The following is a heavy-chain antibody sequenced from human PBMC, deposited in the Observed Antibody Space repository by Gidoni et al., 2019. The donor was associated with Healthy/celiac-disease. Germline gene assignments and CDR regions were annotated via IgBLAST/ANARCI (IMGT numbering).Heavy chain of an antibody. D-gene: IGHD4-17*01. V-gene: IGHV3-7*01. CDR1: GLTLSSYW. Sequence: LQLVASGGGVVQPGGSLRPSCAASGLTLSSYWMSWVRQSPGKGLGWVANIKQDGSEKYYVDSVKGRFTSCRDNAKNSLYLQMNSLRDEDTAVYYCARDLPSLTTVGTYWGQGTVVTVSA. J-gene: IGHJ4*02. CDR2: IKQDGSEK. CDR3: ARDLPSLTTVGTY.